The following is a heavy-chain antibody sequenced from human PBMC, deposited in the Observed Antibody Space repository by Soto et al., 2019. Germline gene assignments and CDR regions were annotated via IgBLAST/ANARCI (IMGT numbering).Heavy chain of an antibody. J-gene: IGHJ4*02. D-gene: IGHD3-16*01. V-gene: IGHV3-30*03. CDR1: GFTFSDYS. Sequence: GGSLRLSCAASGFTFSDYSMHWVRQAPGKGLEWVAVVSHDGRNTHYAENVQDRVTVTTDTSTSTAYMELRNLRSDDTAVYYCAREVEGRGGEYDYWGQGTLVTVSS. CDR3: AREVEGRGGEYDY. CDR2: VSHDGRNT.